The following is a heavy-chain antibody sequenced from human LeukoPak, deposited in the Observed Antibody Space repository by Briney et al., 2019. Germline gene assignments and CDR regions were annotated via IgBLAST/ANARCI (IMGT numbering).Heavy chain of an antibody. CDR1: GDSVSSKSAT. J-gene: IGHJ5*02. V-gene: IGHV6-1*01. Sequence: SQTLSLTCAISGDSVSSKSATWNWIRQSPSRGLEWLGRTYYTSKWYNDYAVSVKSRITINPDTSKNQFSLQLNSVTPEDTAVYYCAREGWFGEPPSHWFDPWGQGTLVTVSS. CDR3: AREGWFGEPPSHWFDP. CDR2: TYYTSKWYN. D-gene: IGHD3-10*01.